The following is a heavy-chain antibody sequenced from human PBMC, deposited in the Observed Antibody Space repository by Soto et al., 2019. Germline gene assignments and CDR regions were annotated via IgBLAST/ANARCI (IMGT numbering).Heavy chain of an antibody. CDR3: ARPGGSSVVISPWYFDL. V-gene: IGHV4-39*01. CDR1: GGSISSSSYY. Sequence: SETLSLTCTVSGGSISSSSYYWGWIRQPPGKGLEWIGSIYYSGSTYYNPSLKSRVTISVDTSKNQFSLKLSSVTAADTAVYYCARPGGSSVVISPWYFDLWGRGTLVTVSS. J-gene: IGHJ2*01. D-gene: IGHD2-15*01. CDR2: IYYSGST.